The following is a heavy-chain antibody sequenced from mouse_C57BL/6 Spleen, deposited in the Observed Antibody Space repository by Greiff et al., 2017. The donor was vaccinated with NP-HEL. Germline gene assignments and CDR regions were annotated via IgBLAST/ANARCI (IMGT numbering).Heavy chain of an antibody. CDR3: ARGDYGNWFAY. D-gene: IGHD2-1*01. CDR2: IYPRDGST. Sequence: VQLQQSGPELVKPGASVKLSCKASGYTFTSYDINWVKQRPGQGLEWIGWIYPRDGSTKYNEKFKGKATLTVDTSSSTAYMELHSLTSEDSAVYFCARGDYGNWFAYWGQGTLVTVSA. V-gene: IGHV1-85*01. CDR1: GYTFTSYD. J-gene: IGHJ3*01.